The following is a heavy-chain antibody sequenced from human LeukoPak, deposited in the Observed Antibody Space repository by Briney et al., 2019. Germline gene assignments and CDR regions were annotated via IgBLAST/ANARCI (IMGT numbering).Heavy chain of an antibody. CDR2: ISAYNGNT. V-gene: IGHV1-18*01. D-gene: IGHD3-22*01. CDR1: GYTFTSYG. CDR3: ARGSHYYDSSGHPREDY. J-gene: IGHJ4*02. Sequence: ASVKVSCKASGYTFTSYGISWVRQAPGQGLEGMGWISAYNGNTNYAQKLQGRVTMTTDTSTSTAYMELRSLRSDDTAVYYCARGSHYYDSSGHPREDYWGQGTLVTVSS.